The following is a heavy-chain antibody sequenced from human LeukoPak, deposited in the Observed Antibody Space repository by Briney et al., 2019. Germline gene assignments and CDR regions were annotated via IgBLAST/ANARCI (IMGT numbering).Heavy chain of an antibody. CDR3: ARGDGGSSTVPIYWFDS. CDR2: INHSGST. CDR1: GGSISGYY. V-gene: IGHV4-34*01. J-gene: IGHJ5*01. Sequence: SETLSLTCAVYGGSISGYYWSWIRQPPGKGLEWIGEINHSGSTNYNPSLKSRVTISVDTSQNQFSLKLSSVTATDTAVYYCARGDGGSSTVPIYWFDSWGQGTLVNVSS. D-gene: IGHD4-17*01.